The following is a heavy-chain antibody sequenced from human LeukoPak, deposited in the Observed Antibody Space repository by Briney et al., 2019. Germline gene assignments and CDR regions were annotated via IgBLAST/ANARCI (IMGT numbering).Heavy chain of an antibody. CDR2: INHSGST. CDR1: GGSFSGYY. Sequence: PSETLSLTCAVYGGSFSGYYWSWIRQPPGKGLEWIGEINHSGSTNYNPSLKSRVTISADTSKTQFSLKLSSVTAADTAVYYCARGGGSGSYSFKAHDYWGQGTLVTVSS. CDR3: ARGGGSGSYSFKAHDY. J-gene: IGHJ4*02. V-gene: IGHV4-34*01. D-gene: IGHD3-10*01.